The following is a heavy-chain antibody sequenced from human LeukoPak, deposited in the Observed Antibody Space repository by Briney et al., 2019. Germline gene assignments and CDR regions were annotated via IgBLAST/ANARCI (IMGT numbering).Heavy chain of an antibody. J-gene: IGHJ4*02. D-gene: IGHD6-19*01. CDR1: GYTFTGYY. V-gene: IGHV1-2*02. CDR3: ARGISSGWTAVDY. Sequence: ASVKVSCKASGYTFTGYYMHWVRQAPGQGLEWMGWINPNGGGTNFAQKFQGRVTMTRDTSINTAYMELSSLRSDDAAVYYCARGISSGWTAVDYWGQGTLVTVSS. CDR2: INPNGGGT.